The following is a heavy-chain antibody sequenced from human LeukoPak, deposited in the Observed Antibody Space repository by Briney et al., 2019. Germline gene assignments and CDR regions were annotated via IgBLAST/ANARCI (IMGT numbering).Heavy chain of an antibody. Sequence: PSETLSLTCVVDGGYFSGFYWTWVRQAPGKGLEWIGEISYSGTTKYNPSLKSRVTIEVDTSKKQISLNLSSMTAADTAVYYCAKGKAGHYHSVTDEYYYYMDVWGKGTTVTVSS. CDR1: GGYFSGFY. CDR3: AKGKAGHYHSVTDEYYYYMDV. V-gene: IGHV4-34*01. J-gene: IGHJ6*03. D-gene: IGHD3-9*01. CDR2: ISYSGTT.